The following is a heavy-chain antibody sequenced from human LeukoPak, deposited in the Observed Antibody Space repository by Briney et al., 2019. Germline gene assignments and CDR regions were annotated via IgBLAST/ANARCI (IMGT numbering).Heavy chain of an antibody. V-gene: IGHV3-48*01. D-gene: IGHD3-9*01. CDR1: GFTFSSYT. Sequence: GGSLRLSCAASGFTFSSYTMNWVRQPPGKGLEWVSNIGTSSTTIYYADSVKGRFTISRDNAKNSLYLQMNSLRADDTAVYYCAKRYTREDVFDIWGQGTMVTVSS. J-gene: IGHJ3*02. CDR2: IGTSSTTI. CDR3: AKRYTREDVFDI.